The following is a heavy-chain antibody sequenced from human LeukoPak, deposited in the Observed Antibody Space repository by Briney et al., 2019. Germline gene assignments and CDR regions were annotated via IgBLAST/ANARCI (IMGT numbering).Heavy chain of an antibody. D-gene: IGHD1-26*01. CDR1: EFTSSNYN. J-gene: IGHJ4*02. CDR2: ISSSSSSYI. CDR3: ARDLMGWDLHYFDY. V-gene: IGHV3-21*01. Sequence: GGSLRLSCAASEFTSSNYNMNWVHQAPGKRLEWVSSISSSSSSYIYYADSVKGRFTISRDNAKNSLYLQMHSLRAADTAVYYCARDLMGWDLHYFDYWGQGTVVTVSS.